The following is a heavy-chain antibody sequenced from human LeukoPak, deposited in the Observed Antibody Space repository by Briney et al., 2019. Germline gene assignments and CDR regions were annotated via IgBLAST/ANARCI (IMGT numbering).Heavy chain of an antibody. Sequence: GGSLRLSCAASGFTFSSYGMHWVRQAPGKGLEWVAFIRYDGSNKYYADSVKGRFTISRDNSENTLYLQMNSLRAEDTAVFYCARDLGGWQEFDYWGQGTLVTVSS. D-gene: IGHD6-19*01. CDR2: IRYDGSNK. J-gene: IGHJ4*02. CDR1: GFTFSSYG. V-gene: IGHV3-30*02. CDR3: ARDLGGWQEFDY.